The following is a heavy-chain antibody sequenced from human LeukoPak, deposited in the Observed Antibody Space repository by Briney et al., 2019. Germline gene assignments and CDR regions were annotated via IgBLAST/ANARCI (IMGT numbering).Heavy chain of an antibody. CDR2: IRYVERDK. Sequence: GGSLRLSCVASGFTFSYYGTHWVRQAPGKGLEWVAFIRYVERDKYYADSVKGRFTISRDNSKNTLYLQMNTLRDEDTAVYYCAKIPIVGGHYFDYWGQGTLVTVSS. CDR1: GFTFSYYG. J-gene: IGHJ4*02. D-gene: IGHD1-26*01. V-gene: IGHV3-30*02. CDR3: AKIPIVGGHYFDY.